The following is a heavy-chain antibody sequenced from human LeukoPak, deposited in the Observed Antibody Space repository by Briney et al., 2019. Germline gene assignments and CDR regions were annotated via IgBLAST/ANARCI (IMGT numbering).Heavy chain of an antibody. V-gene: IGHV3-69-1*02. CDR1: GFTFNNYA. CDR2: ILNSSYI. Sequence: GGSLRLSCAASGFTFNNYALGWVRQAPGKGLGWVSSILNSSYIFYADSVRGRFTISRDNTENSLFLQMNRLTAEDTAVYYCTRDRGYSGYAHGYWGQGPLVTVSS. D-gene: IGHD5-12*01. J-gene: IGHJ4*02. CDR3: TRDRGYSGYAHGY.